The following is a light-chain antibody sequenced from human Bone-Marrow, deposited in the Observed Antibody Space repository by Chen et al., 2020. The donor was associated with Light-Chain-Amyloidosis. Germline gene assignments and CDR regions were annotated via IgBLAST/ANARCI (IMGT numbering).Light chain of an antibody. J-gene: IGKJ2*01. CDR2: WSS. Sequence: DTVMPQSPDSRAVSLGERATINCKSSESLLYRSNNNNYLGWYQQKPGQSPKLLMYWSSTRESGVPDRFSGSGSGTDFTLTISSLQAEDVAVYYCQQYYSTPYTFGQGTKLEIQ. CDR1: ESLLYRSNNNNY. CDR3: QQYYSTPYT. V-gene: IGKV4-1*01.